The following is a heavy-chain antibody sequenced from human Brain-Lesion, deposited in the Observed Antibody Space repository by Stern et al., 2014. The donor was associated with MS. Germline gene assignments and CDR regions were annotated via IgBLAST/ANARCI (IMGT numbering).Heavy chain of an antibody. Sequence: QMQLVQSGAEVKKPGASVKVSCKTSGYIFTGYYIHWVRQAPGPGLEWMAWINPNTGGTKYAQKVQGRVTMSRDTSISTAYVELSSLTSDDTAVYYCARDQRGITIFGVVTDYYYLGMDVWGQGTTVTVSS. J-gene: IGHJ6*02. CDR3: ARDQRGITIFGVVTDYYYLGMDV. CDR2: INPNTGGT. D-gene: IGHD3-3*01. V-gene: IGHV1-2*02. CDR1: GYIFTGYY.